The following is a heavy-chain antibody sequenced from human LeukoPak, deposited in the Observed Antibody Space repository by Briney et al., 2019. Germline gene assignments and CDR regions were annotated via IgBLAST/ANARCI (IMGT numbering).Heavy chain of an antibody. J-gene: IGHJ4*02. D-gene: IGHD4-17*01. V-gene: IGHV3-7*01. Sequence: GGSLRLSCAASGFTFSSYGMHWVRQAPGKGLEWVANIKQDGSEKYYVDSVKGRFTISRDNAKNSLYLQMNSLRAEDTAVYYCARDLISPTVTTGYYFDYWGQGTLVTVSS. CDR3: ARDLISPTVTTGYYFDY. CDR2: IKQDGSEK. CDR1: GFTFSSYG.